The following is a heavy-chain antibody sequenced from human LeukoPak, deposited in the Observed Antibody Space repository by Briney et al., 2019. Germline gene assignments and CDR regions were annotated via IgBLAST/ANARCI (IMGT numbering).Heavy chain of an antibody. J-gene: IGHJ4*02. CDR3: ARDLSYYDSSGYYYEIRYLDY. V-gene: IGHV1-69*04. D-gene: IGHD3-22*01. Sequence: GASVKVSCKASGGTFSSYAIRWVRQAPGQGLEWMGRIIPILGIANYAQKFQGRVTITADKSTSTAYMELSSLRSEDTAVYYCARDLSYYDSSGYYYEIRYLDYWGQGTLVTVSS. CDR1: GGTFSSYA. CDR2: IIPILGIA.